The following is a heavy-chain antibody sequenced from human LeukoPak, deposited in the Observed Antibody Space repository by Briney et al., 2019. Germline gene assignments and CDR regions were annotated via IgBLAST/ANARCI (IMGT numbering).Heavy chain of an antibody. CDR2: VYYIGST. J-gene: IGHJ6*04. CDR1: GGSISSYY. V-gene: IGHV4-59*01. Sequence: SETLSLTCAVSGGSISSYYWCWIRPPPGKGVERIGSVYYIGSTNYNPSLKSRVTISVDTSKNQFSLKLSSVTAADTAVYYCARDGSDLVQGVRITYGMDVWGKGTTVTVSS. CDR3: ARDGSDLVQGVRITYGMDV. D-gene: IGHD3-10*01.